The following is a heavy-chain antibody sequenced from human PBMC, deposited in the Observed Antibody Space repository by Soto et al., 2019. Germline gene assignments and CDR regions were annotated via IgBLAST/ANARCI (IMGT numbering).Heavy chain of an antibody. CDR2: IYWNDDK. CDR3: AHRQGQGPLLVRRQVDWFDP. V-gene: IGHV2-5*01. Sequence: QITLKESGPTLVKPTQTLTLTCTFSGFSLSTSGVGVGWIRQPPGTALEWLALIYWNDDKRYSPSLKSRLTITKDTTKNQVVLTMTSMDPVDTATYYCAHRQGQGPLLVRRQVDWFDPSGQGTLVTVSS. J-gene: IGHJ5*02. CDR1: GFSLSTSGVG. D-gene: IGHD6-13*01.